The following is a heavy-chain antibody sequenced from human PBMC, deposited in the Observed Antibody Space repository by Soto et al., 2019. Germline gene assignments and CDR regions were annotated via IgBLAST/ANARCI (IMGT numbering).Heavy chain of an antibody. Sequence: QVQLVESGGGVVQPGRSLRLSCAASGFVFNTFGMHWVRQAPGKGLEWVAVICYDVSKKYYADSVQGRFTISRDNSRNTLFLQLSSLTAEDTAVYYCARLHYQYGMDVWGQGTTVTVSS. V-gene: IGHV3-33*03. D-gene: IGHD4-17*01. CDR2: ICYDVSKK. CDR3: ARLHYQYGMDV. CDR1: GFVFNTFG. J-gene: IGHJ6*02.